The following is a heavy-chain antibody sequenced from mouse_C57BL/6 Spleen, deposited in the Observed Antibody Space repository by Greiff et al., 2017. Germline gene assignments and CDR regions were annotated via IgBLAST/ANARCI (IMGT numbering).Heavy chain of an antibody. D-gene: IGHD1-1*01. Sequence: QVQLQQSGAELARPGASVKLSCKASGYTFTSYGISWVKQRTGQGLEWIGEIYPRSGNTYYNEKFKGKATLTADKSSSTAYMELRSLTSADSAVYFCANYYDDDGYYAMDYWGQGTSVTVSS. V-gene: IGHV1-81*01. CDR1: GYTFTSYG. J-gene: IGHJ4*01. CDR3: ANYYDDDGYYAMDY. CDR2: IYPRSGNT.